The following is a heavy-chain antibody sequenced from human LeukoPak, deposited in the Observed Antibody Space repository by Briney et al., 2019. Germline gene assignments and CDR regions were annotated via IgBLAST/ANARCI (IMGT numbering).Heavy chain of an antibody. J-gene: IGHJ4*02. CDR1: GLNFITQA. CDR2: ITGDPATT. CDR3: ANQYPG. Sequence: PGGSLRLSCGVSGLNFITQAMRSVHQAPAKGLDWVAAITGDPATTYYRDSVRGRVNISRDSTKHTQYLQMNSLRAEDTAVHYCANQYPGWGQGTLVTV. V-gene: IGHV3-23*02. D-gene: IGHD4-11*01.